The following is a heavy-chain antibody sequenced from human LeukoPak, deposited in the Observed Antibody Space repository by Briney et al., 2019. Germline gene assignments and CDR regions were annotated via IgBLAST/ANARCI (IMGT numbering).Heavy chain of an antibody. CDR1: GGSISSGGYS. Sequence: PSETLSLTCAVSGGSISSGGYSWSWIRQPPGKGLEWIGYIYYSGSTNYNPSLKSRVTISVDTSKNQFSLKLSSVTAADTAVYYCARVDVHVVAVGSDYWYFDLWGRGTLVTVSS. D-gene: IGHD6-19*01. CDR3: ARVDVHVVAVGSDYWYFDL. CDR2: IYYSGST. J-gene: IGHJ2*01. V-gene: IGHV4-61*08.